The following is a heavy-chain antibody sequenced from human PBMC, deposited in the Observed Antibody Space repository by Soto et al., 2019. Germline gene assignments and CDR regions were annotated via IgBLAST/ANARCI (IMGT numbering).Heavy chain of an antibody. CDR1: GGSFSSYY. CDR2: IYYSGST. J-gene: IGHJ4*02. CDR3: ARDSSGWHTSFDY. V-gene: IGHV4-59*12. Sequence: PSETLSLTCTVSGGSFSSYYWSWIRQPPGKGLEWIGYIYYSGSTNYNPSLKSRVTISVDTSKNQFSLKLSSVTAADTAVYYCARDSSGWHTSFDYWGQGTLVTVSS. D-gene: IGHD6-19*01.